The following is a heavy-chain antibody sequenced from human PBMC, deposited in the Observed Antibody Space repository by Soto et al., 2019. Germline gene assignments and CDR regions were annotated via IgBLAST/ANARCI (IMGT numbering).Heavy chain of an antibody. Sequence: QVQLVQSGAEVKKPGASVKVSCKASGYTFTGYYMHWVRQAPGQGLEWMGGINPNSGGTNYAQKFQGRVTMTRDTSISTAYMELSRLRSDDTAVYYCARDRYYYGSGSYPWFDPWGQGTLVTVSS. CDR3: ARDRYYYGSGSYPWFDP. D-gene: IGHD3-10*01. CDR1: GYTFTGYY. J-gene: IGHJ5*02. V-gene: IGHV1-2*02. CDR2: INPNSGGT.